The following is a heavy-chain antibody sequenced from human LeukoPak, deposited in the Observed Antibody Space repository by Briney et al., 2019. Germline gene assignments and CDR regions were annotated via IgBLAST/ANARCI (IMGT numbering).Heavy chain of an antibody. V-gene: IGHV4-4*07. Sequence: SDTLSLTCTVSGGSISSYYWIWIRQPAGKGLEWIGRIYTSGSTNYNPSLKSRVTMSVDTSKNQFSLNLSSMTAADTAVYYCASQAATGNYFDQWGQGTLVTVSS. D-gene: IGHD6-13*01. CDR3: ASQAATGNYFDQ. J-gene: IGHJ4*02. CDR2: IYTSGST. CDR1: GGSISSYY.